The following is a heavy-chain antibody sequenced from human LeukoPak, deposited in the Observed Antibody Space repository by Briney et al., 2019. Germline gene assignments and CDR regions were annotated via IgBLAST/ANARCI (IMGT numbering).Heavy chain of an antibody. CDR2: IKSDGSRT. J-gene: IGHJ5*02. CDR1: GFTFRSYW. CDR3: ARGTNYGFDP. D-gene: IGHD1-7*01. V-gene: IGHV3-74*01. Sequence: GGSLRLSCAASGFTFRSYWMHWVRQAPGKGLVWASHIKSDGSRTNYADSVKGRFTMSRDNAKNTLYLQMNSLRAEDTAVYYCARGTNYGFDPWGQGTLVTVSA.